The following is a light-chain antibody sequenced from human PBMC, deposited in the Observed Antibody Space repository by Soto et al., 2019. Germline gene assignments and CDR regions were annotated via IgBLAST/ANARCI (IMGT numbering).Light chain of an antibody. CDR2: DVT. J-gene: IGLJ1*01. V-gene: IGLV2-11*01. CDR1: SSDVGAYNY. CDR3: CSYAGSYTYV. Sequence: QSALTQPRSVSGSPGQSVTISCTGTSSDVGAYNYVSWFQQHPSKAPKLMIYDVTKRPSGVPDRFSGSKSDNTASLTISGLQAEDEADYYCCSYAGSYTYVFGTGTKVTVL.